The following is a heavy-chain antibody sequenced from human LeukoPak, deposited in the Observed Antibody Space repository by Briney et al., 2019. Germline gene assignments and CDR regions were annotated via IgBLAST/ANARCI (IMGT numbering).Heavy chain of an antibody. V-gene: IGHV3-21*01. CDR3: ARDLSVVVPAADTYYYYMDV. J-gene: IGHJ6*03. CDR1: GFTFSSYW. D-gene: IGHD2-2*01. Sequence: GGSLRLSCAASGFTFSSYWMSWVRQAPGKGLEWVSSISSSSSYIYYADSVKGRFTISRDNAKNSLYLQMNSLRAEDTAVYYCARDLSVVVPAADTYYYYMDVWGKGTTVTISS. CDR2: ISSSSSYI.